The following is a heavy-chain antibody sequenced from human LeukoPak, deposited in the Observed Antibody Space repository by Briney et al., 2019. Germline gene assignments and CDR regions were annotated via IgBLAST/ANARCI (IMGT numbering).Heavy chain of an antibody. CDR2: IRSKANSYAT. V-gene: IGHV3-73*01. J-gene: IGHJ4*02. CDR1: GFTFSGSA. CDR3: THFLPPTDY. Sequence: GGSLRLSCAASGFTFSGSAMHWVRQASGKGLEWVGRIRSKANSYATAYAASVKGRFTISRDDSKNTAYLQMNSLKTEDTAVYYCTHFLPPTDYWGQGTLVTVSS. D-gene: IGHD2/OR15-2a*01.